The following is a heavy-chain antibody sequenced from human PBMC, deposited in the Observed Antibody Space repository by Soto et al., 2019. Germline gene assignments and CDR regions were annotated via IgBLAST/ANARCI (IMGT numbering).Heavy chain of an antibody. CDR3: ARSEGTLLGIDYGMDV. CDR2: IYPGDSDT. D-gene: IGHD7-27*01. CDR1: GYSFTSYW. J-gene: IGHJ6*02. V-gene: IGHV5-51*01. Sequence: GESLKISCKGSGYSFTSYWIGWVRQMPGKGLEWMGIIYPGDSDTRYSPSFQGQVTISADKSISTAYLQWSSLKASDTAMYYCARSEGTLLGIDYGMDVWGQGTTVTVSS.